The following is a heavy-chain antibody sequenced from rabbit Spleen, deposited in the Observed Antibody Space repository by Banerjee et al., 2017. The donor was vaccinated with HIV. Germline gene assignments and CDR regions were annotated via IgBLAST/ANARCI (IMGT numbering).Heavy chain of an antibody. V-gene: IGHV1S45*01. CDR3: ARLSSDWTYLEL. D-gene: IGHD8-1*01. CDR1: GFSFSSNYY. Sequence: QEQLVESGGGLVQPGASLTLTCTASGFSFSSNYYICWVRQAPGKGLEWIACIYTTGTWTYYASWAKGRFTISKTSTTVTLQMTSLTAADTATYFCARLSSDWTYLELWGPGTLVTVS. CDR2: IYTTGTWT. J-gene: IGHJ4*01.